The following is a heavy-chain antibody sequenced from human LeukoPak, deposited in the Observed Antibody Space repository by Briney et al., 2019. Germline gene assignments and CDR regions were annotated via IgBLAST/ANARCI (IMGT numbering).Heavy chain of an antibody. CDR2: ISSSSSYI. CDR1: GFTFSSYS. CDR3: ARGSVGATAWAFFDY. V-gene: IGHV3-21*01. Sequence: GGSLRLSCAASGFTFSSYSMNWVRQAPGKGLEWVSAISSSSSYIFQEDSVKGRFTISRDNAKNSLYLQMNSLGAEDTAVYYCARGSVGATAWAFFDYWGQGTLCAVSS. J-gene: IGHJ4*02. D-gene: IGHD1-26*01.